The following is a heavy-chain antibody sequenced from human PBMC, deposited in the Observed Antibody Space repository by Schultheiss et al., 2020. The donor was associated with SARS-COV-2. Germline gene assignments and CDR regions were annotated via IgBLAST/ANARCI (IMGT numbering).Heavy chain of an antibody. Sequence: SVKVSCKASGGTFSSYAISWVRQAPGQGLEWMGGIIPIFGTANYAQKFQGRVTITADESTSTAYMELSSRRSEDTAVYYCARVSSYEERSFDPWGQGTLVTVSS. CDR1: GGTFSSYA. CDR2: IIPIFGTA. V-gene: IGHV1-69*13. D-gene: IGHD3-22*01. J-gene: IGHJ5*02. CDR3: ARVSSYEERSFDP.